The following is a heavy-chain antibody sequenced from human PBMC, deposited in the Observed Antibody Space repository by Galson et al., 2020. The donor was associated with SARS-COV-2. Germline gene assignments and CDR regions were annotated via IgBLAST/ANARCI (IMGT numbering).Heavy chain of an antibody. CDR2: ISGSGGST. D-gene: IGHD5-12*01. CDR1: GFTFSSYA. CDR3: ANAEATGDFQH. V-gene: IGHV3-23*01. Sequence: GGSLRLSCAASGFTFSSYAMSWVRQTPGKGLEWVSAISGSGGSTYYADSVKGRFTISRDNSKNTLYLQMNSLRAEDTAVYYCANAEATGDFQHWGQGTLVTVSS. J-gene: IGHJ1*01.